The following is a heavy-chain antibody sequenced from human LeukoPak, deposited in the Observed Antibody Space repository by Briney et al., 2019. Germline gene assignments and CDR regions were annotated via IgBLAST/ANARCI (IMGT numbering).Heavy chain of an antibody. CDR3: ASGDNYYYGMDV. CDR2: ISSSSRTI. CDR1: GFTFSSYS. J-gene: IGHJ6*02. D-gene: IGHD7-27*01. Sequence: GGSLRLSCAASGFTFSSYSMNWVRQAPGKGLEWVSYISSSSRTIYYADSVKGRFTISRDNAKNSLYLQMNSLRAEDTAVYYCASGDNYYYGMDVWGQGTTVTVSS. V-gene: IGHV3-48*04.